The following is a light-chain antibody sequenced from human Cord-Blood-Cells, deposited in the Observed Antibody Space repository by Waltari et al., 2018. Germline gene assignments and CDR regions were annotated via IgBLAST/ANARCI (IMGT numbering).Light chain of an antibody. Sequence: QSALTQPAPVSGSPGQSITISCTGTSSDVGRYNLVHWYHQHPGKAPKLMIYEGSKRPSGVSNRYSGSKSGNTASLTISGLQAEDEADYYCCSYAGSSTWVFGGGAKLTVL. CDR1: SSDVGRYNL. V-gene: IGLV2-23*01. J-gene: IGLJ3*02. CDR2: EGS. CDR3: CSYAGSSTWV.